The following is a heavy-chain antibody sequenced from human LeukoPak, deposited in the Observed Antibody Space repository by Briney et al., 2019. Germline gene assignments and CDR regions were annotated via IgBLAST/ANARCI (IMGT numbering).Heavy chain of an antibody. D-gene: IGHD6-13*01. CDR3: ARELHSSSWYVNWFDP. CDR2: FDPEDGET. CDR1: GYTFTGYY. J-gene: IGHJ5*02. Sequence: GASVKVSCEASGYTFTGYYMHWVRQAPGKGLEWMGGFDPEDGETIYAQKFQGRATMTEDTSTDTAYMELSSLRSEDTAVYYCARELHSSSWYVNWFDPWGQGTLVTVSS. V-gene: IGHV1-24*01.